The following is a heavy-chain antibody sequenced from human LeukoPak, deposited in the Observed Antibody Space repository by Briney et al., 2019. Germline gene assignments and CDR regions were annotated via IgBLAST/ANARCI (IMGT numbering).Heavy chain of an antibody. D-gene: IGHD3-9*01. CDR2: IIPIFGTA. Sequence: VASVKVSCKAFGGTFSSYAISWVRQAPGQGLEWMGGIIPIFGTANYAQKFQGRVTITADESTSTAYMELSSLRSEDTAVYYCARVDDILTGYYTRLNNDAFDIWGQGTMVTVSS. J-gene: IGHJ3*02. CDR1: GGTFSSYA. CDR3: ARVDDILTGYYTRLNNDAFDI. V-gene: IGHV1-69*13.